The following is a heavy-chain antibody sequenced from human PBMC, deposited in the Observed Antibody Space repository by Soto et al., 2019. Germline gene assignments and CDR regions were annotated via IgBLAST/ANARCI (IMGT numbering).Heavy chain of an antibody. CDR3: ARVKGIYYDFWSGPTKQKYWFDP. CDR1: GGSFSGYY. CDR2: INHSGST. D-gene: IGHD3-3*01. Sequence: LSLTCAVYGGSFSGYYWSWIRQPPGKGLEWIGEINHSGSTNYNPSLKSRVTISVDTSKNQFSLKLSSVTAADTAVYYCARVKGIYYDFWSGPTKQKYWFDPWAREPWSPSPQ. J-gene: IGHJ5*02. V-gene: IGHV4-34*01.